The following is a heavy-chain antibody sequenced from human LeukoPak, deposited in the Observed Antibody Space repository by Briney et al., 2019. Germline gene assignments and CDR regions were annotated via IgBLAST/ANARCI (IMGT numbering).Heavy chain of an antibody. CDR1: GGSFSGYY. V-gene: IGHV4-34*01. CDR3: ATSVDCGGDCSTNWFDP. D-gene: IGHD2-21*02. J-gene: IGHJ5*02. Sequence: SETLSLTFAVYGGSFSGYYWSWIRQPPGKGLEWIGEINHSGSTNYNPSLKSRVTISVDTSKNQFSLKLSSVTAAGTAVYYCATSVDCGGDCSTNWFDPWGQGTLVTVSS. CDR2: INHSGST.